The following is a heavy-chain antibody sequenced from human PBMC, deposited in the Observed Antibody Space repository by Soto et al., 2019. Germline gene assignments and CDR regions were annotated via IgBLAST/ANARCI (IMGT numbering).Heavy chain of an antibody. Sequence: SETLSLTCTVSGGSINTFYWSWVRQPAGKGLEWIGRIFSSGSTSFNPSLESRVAMSVDTSKNHFSLNLSSVTAADMAVYYCAREGSYSAYNFAHGIQLWSFEFWGQGALVTAPQ. CDR1: GGSINTFY. V-gene: IGHV4-4*07. J-gene: IGHJ4*02. CDR2: IFSSGST. D-gene: IGHD5-12*01. CDR3: AREGSYSAYNFAHGIQLWSFEF.